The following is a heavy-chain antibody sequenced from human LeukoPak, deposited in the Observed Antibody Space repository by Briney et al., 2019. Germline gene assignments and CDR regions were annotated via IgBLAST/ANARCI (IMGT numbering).Heavy chain of an antibody. CDR1: GFTFSSYG. V-gene: IGHV3-33*01. CDR3: ARDGTPMIVVVTEIDY. CDR2: IWYDGSNK. D-gene: IGHD3-22*01. Sequence: PGRSLRLSCAASGFTFSSYGMHWVRQAPGKGLEWVAVIWYDGSNKYYADSVKGRFTISRDNSKNTLYLQMNSLRAEDTAVYYCARDGTPMIVVVTEIDYWAREPWSPSPQ. J-gene: IGHJ4*02.